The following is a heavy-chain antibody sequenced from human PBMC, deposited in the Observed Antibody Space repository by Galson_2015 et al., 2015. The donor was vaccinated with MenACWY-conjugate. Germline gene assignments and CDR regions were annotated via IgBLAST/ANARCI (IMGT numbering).Heavy chain of an antibody. CDR1: GFSLRTRGMC. CDR2: IDWDDDK. J-gene: IGHJ4*02. D-gene: IGHD5-24*01. CDR3: ARTPSQSPDF. V-gene: IGHV2-70*11. Sequence: PALVKPTQTLTLTCTFSGFSLRTRGMCVSWIRQPPGKALEWLARIDWDDDKYYSTSLETRLTISKDTSKNQVVLTMTNMDPVDTATYYCARTPSQSPDFWGQGTLVTVSS.